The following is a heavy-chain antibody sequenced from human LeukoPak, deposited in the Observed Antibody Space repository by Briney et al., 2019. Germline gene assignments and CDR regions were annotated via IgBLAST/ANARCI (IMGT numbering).Heavy chain of an antibody. CDR3: ARVGSWYYFDY. CDR1: GGSINSND. J-gene: IGHJ4*02. V-gene: IGHV4-59*01. CDR2: IDHSGNT. D-gene: IGHD6-19*01. Sequence: SETLSLTCTVSGGSINSNDWSWIRQPPGEGLEWIAYIDHSGNTNYNPSPKSRVTISRDMSKNQFSLKLTSVTAADTAMYYCARVGSWYYFDYWGQGILVTVSS.